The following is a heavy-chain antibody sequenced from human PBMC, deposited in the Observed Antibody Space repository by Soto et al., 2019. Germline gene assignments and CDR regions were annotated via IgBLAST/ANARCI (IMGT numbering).Heavy chain of an antibody. CDR2: IWYDGSNK. D-gene: IGHD3-22*01. CDR3: ARDYYDSSGISYYFDY. Sequence: GGSLRLSCAASGFTFSSYGMHWVRQAPGKGLEWVAVIWYDGSNKYYADSVKGRFTISRDNSKNTPYLQMNSLRAEDTAVYYCARDYYDSSGISYYFDYWGQGTLVTVSS. V-gene: IGHV3-33*01. CDR1: GFTFSSYG. J-gene: IGHJ4*02.